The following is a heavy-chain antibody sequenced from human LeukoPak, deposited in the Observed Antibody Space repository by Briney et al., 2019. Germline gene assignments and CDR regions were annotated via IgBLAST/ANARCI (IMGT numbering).Heavy chain of an antibody. CDR1: GFTFSSSA. CDR2: ISNNGGYT. D-gene: IGHD2-15*01. V-gene: IGHV3-23*01. J-gene: IGHJ4*02. Sequence: QTGRSPRLSCAASGFTFSSSAMSWVRQAPGKGLEWVSAISNNGGYTYYADSVQGRFTISRDNSKSTLCLQMNSLRAEDTAVYYCAKQLGYCSDGSCYFPYWGQGTLVTVSS. CDR3: AKQLGYCSDGSCYFPY.